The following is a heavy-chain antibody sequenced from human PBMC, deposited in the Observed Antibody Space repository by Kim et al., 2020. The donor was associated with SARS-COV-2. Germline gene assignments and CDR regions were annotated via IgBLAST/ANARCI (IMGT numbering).Heavy chain of an antibody. V-gene: IGHV3-11*01. CDR3: ARVPGKIVVQGYMDV. D-gene: IGHD3-22*01. Sequence: SVKGRFTNSRDNAKNSLYLQMNSLRAEDTAVYYCARVPGKIVVQGYMDVWGKGTTVTVSS. J-gene: IGHJ6*03.